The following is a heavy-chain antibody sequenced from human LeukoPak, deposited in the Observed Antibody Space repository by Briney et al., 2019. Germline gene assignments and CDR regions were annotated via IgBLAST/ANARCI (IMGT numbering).Heavy chain of an antibody. Sequence: GGSPRLSCAASGFTFSSYGMHWVRQAPGKGLEWVAVIWYDGSNKYYADSVKGRFTISRDNSKNTLYLQMNSLRAEDTAVYYCARRGRQLEKTGPKSLSHLTRSYFDYWGQGTLVTVSS. CDR2: IWYDGSNK. D-gene: IGHD5-18*01. CDR1: GFTFSSYG. CDR3: ARRGRQLEKTGPKSLSHLTRSYFDY. V-gene: IGHV3-33*01. J-gene: IGHJ4*02.